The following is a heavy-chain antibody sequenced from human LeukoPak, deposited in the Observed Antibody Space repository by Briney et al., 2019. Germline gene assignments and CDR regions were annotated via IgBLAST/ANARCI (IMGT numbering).Heavy chain of an antibody. D-gene: IGHD2-15*01. V-gene: IGHV4-59*01. CDR1: GGSISSYY. Sequence: SETLSLTCTVSGGSISSYYWSWIRQPPGKGLEWIGYIYYSGSTNYNPSLKSRVTISVDTSKNQFSLKLSSVTAADTAVYYCASTEGGNYYYYMDVWGKGTTVTVSS. CDR3: ASTEGGNYYYYMDV. CDR2: IYYSGST. J-gene: IGHJ6*03.